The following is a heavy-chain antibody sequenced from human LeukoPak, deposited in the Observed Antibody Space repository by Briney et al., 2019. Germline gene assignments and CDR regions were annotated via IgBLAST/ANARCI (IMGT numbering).Heavy chain of an antibody. V-gene: IGHV4-59*12. Sequence: SETLSLTCTVSGGSISSYYWSWIRQPPGKGLEWIGYIYYSGSTNYNPSLKSRVTISVDTSKNQFSLKLSSVTAADTAVYYCARGVDMSDSDYWGQGTLVTVSS. CDR1: GGSISSYY. CDR3: ARGVDMSDSDY. CDR2: IYYSGST. D-gene: IGHD3-3*01. J-gene: IGHJ4*02.